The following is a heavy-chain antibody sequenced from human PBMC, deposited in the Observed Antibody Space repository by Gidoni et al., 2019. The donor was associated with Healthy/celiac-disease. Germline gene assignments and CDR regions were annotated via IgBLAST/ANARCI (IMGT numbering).Heavy chain of an antibody. D-gene: IGHD3-16*01. J-gene: IGHJ6*02. CDR3: AKGGGDV. V-gene: IGHV3-23*01. Sequence: EVQLLESGGGLVQPGGSLRLYCAASGFTFTSYDMRLVRQAPGKWLEWVSAISGSVGSTSYASSVQGRLTISRAHSKATLYLQMHSLRAEYTAVYYCAKGGGDVWGQGTTVTVSS. CDR1: GFTFTSYD. CDR2: ISGSVGST.